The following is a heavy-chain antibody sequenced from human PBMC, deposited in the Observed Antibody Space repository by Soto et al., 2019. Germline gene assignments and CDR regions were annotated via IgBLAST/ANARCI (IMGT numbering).Heavy chain of an antibody. D-gene: IGHD1-26*01. CDR2: INAGNGKT. V-gene: IGHV1-3*01. J-gene: IGHJ4*02. CDR3: ARDRRWELYY. CDR1: GYTFTSYA. Sequence: EASVKVSCKASGYTFTSYAIHWVRQAPGQRLEWMGWINAGNGKTKYSQKFQGRVTITRDTSASTAYMELSSLRSEDTAVYYCARDRRWELYYWGQGTLVTV.